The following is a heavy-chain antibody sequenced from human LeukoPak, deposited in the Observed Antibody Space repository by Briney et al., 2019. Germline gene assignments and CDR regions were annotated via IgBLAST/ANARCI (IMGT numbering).Heavy chain of an antibody. CDR2: ISWNSGSI. J-gene: IGHJ4*02. CDR1: GFTFDDYA. Sequence: GRSLRLSCAASGFTFDDYAMHWVRQAPGKGLEWVSGISWNSGSIGYADSVKGRFTISRDNAKNSLYLQMNSLRAEDTALYYCAKDLTYYYDSSGYSFDYWGQGTLVTVSS. D-gene: IGHD3-22*01. CDR3: AKDLTYYYDSSGYSFDY. V-gene: IGHV3-9*01.